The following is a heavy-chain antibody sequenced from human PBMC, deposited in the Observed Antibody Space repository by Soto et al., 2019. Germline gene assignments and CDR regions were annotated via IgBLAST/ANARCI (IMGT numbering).Heavy chain of an antibody. D-gene: IGHD1-26*01. V-gene: IGHV3-73*02. J-gene: IGHJ3*01. CDR3: TNGKIV. CDR1: GFIFSGSA. Sequence: EVQLVESGGGLVQPGGSLKLSCAASGFIFSGSAMHWVRQASGTGLEWVGRIRSNANNYATAYTESVKGRVTISRDDSKNTVYLQMNSLKTEDTAVYFCTNGKIVWGQGIMVTVSS. CDR2: IRSNANNYAT.